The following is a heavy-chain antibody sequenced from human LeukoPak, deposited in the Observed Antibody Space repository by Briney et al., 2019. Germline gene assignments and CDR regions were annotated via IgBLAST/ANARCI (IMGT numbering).Heavy chain of an antibody. Sequence: GGSLRLSCVGFGFTFSSYWMHWVRQVPGKGLEWVSSISSSSSYIYYADSVKGRFTISRDNAKNSLYLQMNSLRAEDTAVYYCAIRNRGAAAGTEGNWGQGTLVTVSS. CDR1: GFTFSSYW. J-gene: IGHJ4*02. CDR2: ISSSSSYI. V-gene: IGHV3-21*01. CDR3: AIRNRGAAAGTEGN. D-gene: IGHD6-13*01.